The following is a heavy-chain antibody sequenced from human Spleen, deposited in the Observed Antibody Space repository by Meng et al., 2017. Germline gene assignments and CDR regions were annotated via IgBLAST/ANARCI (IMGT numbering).Heavy chain of an antibody. Sequence: ASVKVSCKASGYTFTNYGVSWVRQAPGQGLEWMGWISAYNGNTNYAQKLQGRVTMTTDTSTSTAYMELRSLRSEDTAVYYCARVRGYYDSSGYPDYWGQGTLVTVSS. CDR2: ISAYNGNT. CDR3: ARVRGYYDSSGYPDY. D-gene: IGHD3-22*01. CDR1: GYTFTNYG. J-gene: IGHJ4*02. V-gene: IGHV1-18*01.